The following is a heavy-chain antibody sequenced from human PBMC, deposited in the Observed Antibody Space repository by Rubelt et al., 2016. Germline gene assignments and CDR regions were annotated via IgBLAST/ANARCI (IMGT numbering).Heavy chain of an antibody. V-gene: IGHV4-34*01. Sequence: QVQLQQWGAGLLKPSETLSLTCAVYGGSFSGYYWSWIRQPPGKGLEWLGEINHSGSTNYNPSLKSRVTIPVDTSKNQFSLKLSSVTAADTAVYYGARLGTTSYGMDVWGQGTTVTVSS. CDR2: INHSGST. CDR3: ARLGTTSYGMDV. CDR1: GGSFSGYY. J-gene: IGHJ6*02. D-gene: IGHD5-12*01.